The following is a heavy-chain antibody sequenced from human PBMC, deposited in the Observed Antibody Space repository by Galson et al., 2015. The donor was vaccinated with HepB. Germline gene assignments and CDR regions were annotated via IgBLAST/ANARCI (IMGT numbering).Heavy chain of an antibody. D-gene: IGHD2-15*01. V-gene: IGHV1-69*13. Sequence: SVKVSCKASGGTFSSYAISWVRQAPGQGLEWMGGIIPIFGTANYAQKFQGRVTITADESTSTAYMELSSLRSEDTAVYYCARAGGYCSGGSCSVDNWFDPWGQGTLVTVSS. CDR3: ARAGGYCSGGSCSVDNWFDP. J-gene: IGHJ5*02. CDR1: GGTFSSYA. CDR2: IIPIFGTA.